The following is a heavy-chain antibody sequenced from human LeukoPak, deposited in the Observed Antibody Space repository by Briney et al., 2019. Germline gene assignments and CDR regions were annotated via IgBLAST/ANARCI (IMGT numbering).Heavy chain of an antibody. V-gene: IGHV3-21*01. CDR2: ISSSGSYI. J-gene: IGHJ3*02. Sequence: GGSLRLSCAASGFTFSSYSMNWVRQAPGKGLEWVSSISSSGSYIYYADSLKGRFTISRDNAKNTLFLQMSSLRGEDTAVYYCVRNSEEYVRGSYRYADAFDIWGQGTMVTVTS. CDR3: VRNSEEYVRGSYRYADAFDI. CDR1: GFTFSSYS. D-gene: IGHD3-16*02.